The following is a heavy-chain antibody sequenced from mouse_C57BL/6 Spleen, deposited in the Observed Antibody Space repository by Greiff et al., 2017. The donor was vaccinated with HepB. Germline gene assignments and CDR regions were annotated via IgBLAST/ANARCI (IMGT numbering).Heavy chain of an antibody. J-gene: IGHJ2*01. CDR2: IDPEDGET. CDR1: GFNIKDYY. D-gene: IGHD1-1*01. CDR3: ASHYGSSYYFDY. Sequence: VQLQQSGAELVKPGASVKLSCTASGFNIKDYYMHWVKQRTEQGLEWIGRIDPEDGETKYAPEFQGKATITADTSSNTAYLQLSSLTSEDTAVYYCASHYGSSYYFDYWGQGTTLTVSS. V-gene: IGHV14-2*01.